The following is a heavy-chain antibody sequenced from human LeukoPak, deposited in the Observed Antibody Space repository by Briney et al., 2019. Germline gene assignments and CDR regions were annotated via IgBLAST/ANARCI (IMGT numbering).Heavy chain of an antibody. CDR1: GDY. CDR3: ARRTTTMPKYYFDS. CDR2: MLYSGTT. Sequence: SETLSLTCYVSGDYWAWFRQPPGKGPEWLGTMLYSGTTYYNPSLKSRVTISADTSKKQFSLKLSSVTAADTAVYYCARRTTTMPKYYFDSWGQGTLVTVSS. J-gene: IGHJ4*02. V-gene: IGHV4-39*07. D-gene: IGHD5-18*01.